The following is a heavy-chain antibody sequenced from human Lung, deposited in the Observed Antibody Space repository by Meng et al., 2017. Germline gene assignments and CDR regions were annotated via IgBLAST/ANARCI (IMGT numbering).Heavy chain of an antibody. CDR3: AGDEDISAAGKLFGDY. CDR1: GYNFPDFL. CDR2: SNPKSWDT. V-gene: IGHV1-2*06. J-gene: IGHJ4*02. D-gene: IGHD6-13*01. Sequence: QWLLVAPWHEVMRPGASGMVSCTASGYNFPDFLLHWVRRAPGQGLEWMGRSNPKSWDTHYAQRFQGRVTMTGETSISTAYMELSGLRSDDTSMYYCAGDEDISAAGKLFGDYWGQGTLVTVSS.